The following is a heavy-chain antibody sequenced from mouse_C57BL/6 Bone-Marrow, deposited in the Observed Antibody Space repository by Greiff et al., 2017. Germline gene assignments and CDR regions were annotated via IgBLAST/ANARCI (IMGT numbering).Heavy chain of an antibody. D-gene: IGHD2-1*01. V-gene: IGHV1-22*01. CDR1: GYTFTDYN. Sequence: EVQLQQSGPELVKPGASVKMFCKASGYTFTDYNMHWVKQSHGKSLEWIGYINPNNGGTSYNPQFTGKATLTVNKSSSTAYMELRSLTSEYSSVYYCARDGKASYYAMDYWGQGTSVTVAS. CDR2: INPNNGGT. CDR3: ARDGKASYYAMDY. J-gene: IGHJ4*01.